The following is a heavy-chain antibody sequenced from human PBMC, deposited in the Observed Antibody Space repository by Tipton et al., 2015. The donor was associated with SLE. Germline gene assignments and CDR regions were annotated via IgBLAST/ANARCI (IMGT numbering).Heavy chain of an antibody. J-gene: IGHJ4*02. CDR2: ISHDGSND. CDR1: GFAFSTLG. Sequence: SLRLSCAASGFAFSTLGMHWVRQAPGKGLEWVADISHDGSNDNYAPSVKGRFTISRDNSKNTLHLQMNSLRPEETAVYYCATGYHDFWSPLHYWGQGTLVTVSS. V-gene: IGHV3-30*03. D-gene: IGHD3-3*01. CDR3: ATGYHDFWSPLHY.